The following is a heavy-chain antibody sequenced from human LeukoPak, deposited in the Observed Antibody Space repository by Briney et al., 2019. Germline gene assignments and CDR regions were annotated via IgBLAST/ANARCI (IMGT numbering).Heavy chain of an antibody. J-gene: IGHJ5*01. Sequence: SETLSLTCTVSGGSISSSSYYWGWIRQPPGKGLEWIGGIYYSGSTYYNPSLKSRVTISVDTSKNQFSLRLSSVTAADTAVYYCARHVPVLRGFWSGYCIDSWGQGTLVTVSS. CDR2: IYYSGST. CDR1: GGSISSSSYY. D-gene: IGHD3-3*01. CDR3: ARHVPVLRGFWSGYCIDS. V-gene: IGHV4-39*01.